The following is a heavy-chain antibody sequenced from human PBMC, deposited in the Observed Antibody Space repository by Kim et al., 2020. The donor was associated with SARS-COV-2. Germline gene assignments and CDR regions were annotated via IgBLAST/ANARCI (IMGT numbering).Heavy chain of an antibody. CDR3: ARPYDTSGTYAFDF. CDR1: GASISSYH. V-gene: IGHV4-59*08. CDR2: LHYSGSS. J-gene: IGHJ3*01. Sequence: SETLSLTCIVSGASISSYHWSWIRQPPGKGLEWMGCLHYSGSSHYNPSLKSRITMSVDKSKNQFSLKLTSVTAADTAVYYCARPYDTSGTYAFDFWGQG. D-gene: IGHD3-22*01.